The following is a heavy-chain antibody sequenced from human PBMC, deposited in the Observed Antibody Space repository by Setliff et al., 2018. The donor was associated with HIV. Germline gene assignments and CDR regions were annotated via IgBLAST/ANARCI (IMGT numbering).Heavy chain of an antibody. CDR3: ASSGWLPYFDY. CDR1: GGSISSHY. V-gene: IGHV4-59*11. Sequence: SETLSLTCTVSGGSISSHYWSWIRQPPGKGLEWIGYIYYSGSTNYNPSLKSRVTISVDTSKNQFSLKLSSVTAADTAVYYCASSGWLPYFDYWGQGTLVTV. D-gene: IGHD6-19*01. CDR2: IYYSGST. J-gene: IGHJ4*02.